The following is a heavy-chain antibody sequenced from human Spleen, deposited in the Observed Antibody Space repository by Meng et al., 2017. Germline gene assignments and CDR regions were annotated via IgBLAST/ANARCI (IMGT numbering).Heavy chain of an antibody. J-gene: IGHJ4*02. CDR2: VSASGDST. CDR1: GFTFSTYA. D-gene: IGHD4-17*01. Sequence: GESLKISCAASGFTFSTYALSWVRQAPGKGLEWVSSVSASGDSTYYADSVKGRFTVSRDKSKNALYLQMNSLRAEDTAEYYCAKDQDYGDYVVYVYWGQGTLVTVSS. CDR3: AKDQDYGDYVVYVY. V-gene: IGHV3-23*01.